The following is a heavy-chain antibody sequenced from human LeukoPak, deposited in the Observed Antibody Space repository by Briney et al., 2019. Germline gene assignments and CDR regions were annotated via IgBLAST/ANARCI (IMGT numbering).Heavy chain of an antibody. Sequence: GGSLRLSCAASGFTFSSYGMHWVRLAPGKGLEWVAVIWYDGSNKYYADSVKGRFTISRDNSKNTLYLQMNSLRAEDTAVYYCARVAYYYGMDVWGQGTTVTVSS. CDR3: ARVAYYYGMDV. J-gene: IGHJ6*02. V-gene: IGHV3-33*01. CDR2: IWYDGSNK. CDR1: GFTFSSYG.